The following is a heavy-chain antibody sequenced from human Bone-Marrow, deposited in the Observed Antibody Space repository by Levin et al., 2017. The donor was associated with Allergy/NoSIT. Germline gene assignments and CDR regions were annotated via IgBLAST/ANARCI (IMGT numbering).Heavy chain of an antibody. CDR2: ISYDGSNK. CDR3: AKAPDNSRSFDY. D-gene: IGHD5-24*01. CDR1: GFTFSSYG. Sequence: LSLTCAASGFTFSSYGMHWVRQAPGKGLEWVAVISYDGSNKYYADSVKGRFTISRDNSKNTLYLQMNSLRAEDTAVYYCAKAPDNSRSFDYWGQGTLVTVSS. J-gene: IGHJ4*02. V-gene: IGHV3-30*18.